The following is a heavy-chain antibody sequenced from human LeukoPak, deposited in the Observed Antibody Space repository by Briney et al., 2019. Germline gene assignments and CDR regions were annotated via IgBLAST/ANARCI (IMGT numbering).Heavy chain of an antibody. CDR1: GGSISSYY. J-gene: IGHJ3*02. V-gene: IGHV4-59*01. CDR3: ARAGSNHAFDI. D-gene: IGHD4-11*01. CDR2: IYYSGST. Sequence: SETLSLTCTVSGGSISSYYWSWIRQPPGKGLEWIGYIYYSGSTNYNPSLKSRVTISVDTSKNQSSLKLSSVTAADTAVYYCARAGSNHAFDIWGQGTMVTVSS.